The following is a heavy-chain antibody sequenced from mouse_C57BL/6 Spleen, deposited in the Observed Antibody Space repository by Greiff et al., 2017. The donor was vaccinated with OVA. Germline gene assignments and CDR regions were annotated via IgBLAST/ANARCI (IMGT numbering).Heavy chain of an antibody. CDR1: GYTFTSYW. Sequence: QVQLQQPGAELVKPGASVKLSCKASGYTFTSYWMHWVKQRPGQGLEWIGMIHPNSGSTNYNEKFKSKATLTVDKSSSTAYMQLSSLTSEDSAVYYCAREAGHWYFDVWGTGTTVTVSS. J-gene: IGHJ1*03. CDR3: AREAGHWYFDV. CDR2: IHPNSGST. V-gene: IGHV1-64*01. D-gene: IGHD3-2*02.